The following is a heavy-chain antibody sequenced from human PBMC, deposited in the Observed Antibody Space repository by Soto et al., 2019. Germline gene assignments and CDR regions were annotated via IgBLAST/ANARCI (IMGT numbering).Heavy chain of an antibody. CDR2: INSDGSST. J-gene: IGHJ6*03. Sequence: GSLRLSCAASGFTFSSYWMHWVRQAPGKGLVWVSRINSDGSSTSYADSVKGRFTISRDNAKNTLYLQMNSLRAEDTAVYYCAREHYSYYYYMDVWGKGTTVTVSS. CDR3: AREHYSYYYYMDV. V-gene: IGHV3-74*01. CDR1: GFTFSSYW. D-gene: IGHD2-15*01.